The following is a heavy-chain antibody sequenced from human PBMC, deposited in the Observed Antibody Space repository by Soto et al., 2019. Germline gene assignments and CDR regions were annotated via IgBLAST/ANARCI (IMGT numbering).Heavy chain of an antibody. V-gene: IGHV3-48*01. Sequence: EVQLVESGGGLVQPVGSLRLSCAASGFTFSSYSMNWVRQAPEKGLEWVSYISSSSSTIYYAGPVKGRFTITRDNAKNSLYLQMNSLRAEDTAVYYCARDYCSSTSCPYGGFDYWGQGTLVTVSS. J-gene: IGHJ4*02. CDR1: GFTFSSYS. CDR3: ARDYCSSTSCPYGGFDY. D-gene: IGHD2-2*01. CDR2: ISSSSSTI.